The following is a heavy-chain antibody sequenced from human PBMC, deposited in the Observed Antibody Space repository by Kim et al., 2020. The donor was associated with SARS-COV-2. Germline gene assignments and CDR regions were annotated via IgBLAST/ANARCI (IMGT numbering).Heavy chain of an antibody. CDR2: IYYSGST. Sequence: SETLSLTCTVSGGSISSSSYYWGWIRQPPGKGLEWIGSIYYSGSTYYNPSLKSRVTISVDTSKNQFSLKLSSVTAADTAVYYCARLDLLILELRAGWFDPWGQGTLVTVSS. CDR3: ARLDLLILELRAGWFDP. J-gene: IGHJ5*02. V-gene: IGHV4-39*01. D-gene: IGHD1-7*01. CDR1: GGSISSSSYY.